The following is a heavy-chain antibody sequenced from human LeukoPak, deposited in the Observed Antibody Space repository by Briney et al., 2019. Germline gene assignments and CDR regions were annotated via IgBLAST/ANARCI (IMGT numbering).Heavy chain of an antibody. J-gene: IGHJ4*02. CDR2: ISSSSSI. CDR1: GFTFSSHE. CDR3: GVSGGSSPGY. Sequence: PGGSLRLSCAASGFTFSSHEMWWVRQAPGKGLEWVSYISSSSSIYYADSVKGRFTISRDNAKNSLYLQMNSLSVEDTAVYYCGVSGGSSPGYWGQGTLVTVSS. V-gene: IGHV3-48*03. D-gene: IGHD2-15*01.